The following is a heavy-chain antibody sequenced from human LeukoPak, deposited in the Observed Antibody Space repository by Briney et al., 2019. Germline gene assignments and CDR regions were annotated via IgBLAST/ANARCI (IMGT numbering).Heavy chain of an antibody. CDR1: GFTFSSYA. CDR2: ISYDGGNK. J-gene: IGHJ4*02. D-gene: IGHD3-10*01. CDR3: ASFGTMVRGGFDY. Sequence: PGGSLRLSCAGSGFTFSSYAMHWVRQVPGKGLEWVAVISYDGGNKYYADSVKDRFTISRDNSKNTLYLQMNSLRAEDTAVYYCASFGTMVRGGFDYWGQGTLVTVSS. V-gene: IGHV3-30-3*01.